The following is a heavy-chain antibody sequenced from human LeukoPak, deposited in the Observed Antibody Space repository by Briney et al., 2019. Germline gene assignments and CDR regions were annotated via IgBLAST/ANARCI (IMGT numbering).Heavy chain of an antibody. J-gene: IGHJ5*02. D-gene: IGHD3-22*01. CDR2: ISGSGGST. Sequence: PGGSLRLSCAASGFTFSSYGMHWVRQAPGKGLEWVSAISGSGGSTYYADSVKGRFTISRDNSKNTLYLQMNSLRAEDTAVYYCAKVVKYYYDSSGGVNWFDPWGQGTLVTVSS. CDR1: GFTFSSYG. CDR3: AKVVKYYYDSSGGVNWFDP. V-gene: IGHV3-23*01.